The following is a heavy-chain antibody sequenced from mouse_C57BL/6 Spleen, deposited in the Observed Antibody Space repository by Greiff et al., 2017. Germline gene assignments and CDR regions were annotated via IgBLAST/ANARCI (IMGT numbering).Heavy chain of an antibody. V-gene: IGHV1-4*01. Sequence: VKLVESGAELARPGASVKMSCKASGYTFTSYTMHWVKQRPGQGLEWIGYINPSSGYTKSNQKFKDKATLTAAKSSSTAYMQLSSLTSEDSAVYYCARREVYGYDGYYAMDYWGQGTSVTVSS. D-gene: IGHD2-2*01. J-gene: IGHJ4*01. CDR2: INPSSGYT. CDR3: ARREVYGYDGYYAMDY. CDR1: GYTFTSYT.